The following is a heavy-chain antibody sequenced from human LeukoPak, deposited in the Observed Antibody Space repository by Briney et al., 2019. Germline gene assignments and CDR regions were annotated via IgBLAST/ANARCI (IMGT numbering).Heavy chain of an antibody. CDR1: GYSFNNYW. J-gene: IGHJ3*02. CDR3: ARGDVHAFEI. CDR2: IYPADSDI. Sequence: GESLKISCQGSGYSFNNYWIAWVRQMPGKGLEWMGIIYPADSDIRYSPSFQGQVTISADKSINTAYLQWSSLKASDTAMYYCARGDVHAFEIWGQGTVVTSLQ. V-gene: IGHV5-51*01. D-gene: IGHD5-24*01.